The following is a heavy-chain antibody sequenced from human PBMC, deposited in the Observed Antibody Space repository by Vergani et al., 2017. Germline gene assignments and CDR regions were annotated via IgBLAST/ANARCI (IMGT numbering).Heavy chain of an antibody. CDR2: MTSDTRTI. J-gene: IGHJ4*02. D-gene: IGHD1-26*01. V-gene: IGHV3-48*01. CDR3: ARDVFSGSYEGCALDY. CDR1: GFMFSVYS. Sequence: EVQLVESGGGLVQPGGSLRLSVAASGFMFSVYSLNWVRQAPGRGLEWVSYMTSDTRTIHYADSVKGRFTIYRDNAKKLVYLQMNSLRAEDTAVYYCARDVFSGSYEGCALDYWGQGTLVTVSS.